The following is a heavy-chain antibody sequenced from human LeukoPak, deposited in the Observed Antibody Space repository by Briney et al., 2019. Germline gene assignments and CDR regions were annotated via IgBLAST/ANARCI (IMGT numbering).Heavy chain of an antibody. CDR1: GGSISSSSYY. V-gene: IGHV4-39*01. CDR2: IYYSGST. J-gene: IGHJ4*02. Sequence: SETLSLTCTVSGGSISSSSYYWGWIRQPPGKGLEWIGSIYYSGSTYYNPSLKSRVTISVDTSKNQFSLKLSSVTAADTAVYYCARHLTLGVPAASPDYWGQGTLVTVSS. D-gene: IGHD2-2*01. CDR3: ARHLTLGVPAASPDY.